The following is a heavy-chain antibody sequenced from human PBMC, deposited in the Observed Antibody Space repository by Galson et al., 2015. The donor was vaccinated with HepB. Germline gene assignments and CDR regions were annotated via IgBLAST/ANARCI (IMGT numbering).Heavy chain of an antibody. J-gene: IGHJ5*02. D-gene: IGHD3-10*01. Sequence: SLRLSCAASGFTFSRYAMNWVRQAPGKGPEWVSGISGSGDSTYYTASVRGRFTISRDNSKNTLYLQLHSLRAEDTAVDYCAKDLHFGELFYGDHWGQGTLVTVSS. CDR2: ISGSGDST. CDR1: GFTFSRYA. V-gene: IGHV3-23*01. CDR3: AKDLHFGELFYGDH.